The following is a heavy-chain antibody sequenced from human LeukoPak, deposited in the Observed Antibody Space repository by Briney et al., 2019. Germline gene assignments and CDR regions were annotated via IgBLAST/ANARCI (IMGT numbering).Heavy chain of an antibody. D-gene: IGHD3-9*01. J-gene: IGHJ4*02. CDR2: ISAYNGNT. CDR1: GYTFTSYG. CDR3: ARAAAKYDILTGYYPGYYFDY. V-gene: IGHV1-18*04. Sequence: GASVKVSCKASGYTFTSYGISWVRQAPGQGLEWMGWISAYNGNTNYAQKLQGRVTMTTDTSTSTAYMELRSLRSDDTAVYYCARAAAKYDILTGYYPGYYFDYWGQGTLVTVSS.